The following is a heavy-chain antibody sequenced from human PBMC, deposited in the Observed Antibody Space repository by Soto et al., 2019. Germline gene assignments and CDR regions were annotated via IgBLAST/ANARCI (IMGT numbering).Heavy chain of an antibody. V-gene: IGHV3-53*01. J-gene: IGHJ4*02. CDR2: IYSGGRT. CDR1: GFTVSSNY. D-gene: IGHD3-22*01. Sequence: PGGSLRLSCAASGFTVSSNYMSWVRQAPGKGLEWVSVIYSGGRTYYADSVKGRFTISRDNSKNTLYLQMNSLRAEDTAVYYCARGVYYDSSGYYYGGGYFDYWGQGTLVTVSS. CDR3: ARGVYYDSSGYYYGGGYFDY.